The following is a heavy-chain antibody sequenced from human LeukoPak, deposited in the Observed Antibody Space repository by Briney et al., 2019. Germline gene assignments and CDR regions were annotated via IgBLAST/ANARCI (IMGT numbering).Heavy chain of an antibody. Sequence: GESLKISCKGSGYSFTSYWIGWVRQMPGKGLEWMGIIYPGDSETRYSPSFQGRVTFSVDKSTSTAYLQWSSLKASDTAMYYCARGGTISSLTVGYWGQGTLVTVSS. CDR1: GYSFTSYW. D-gene: IGHD6-6*01. V-gene: IGHV5-51*01. CDR3: ARGGTISSLTVGY. CDR2: IYPGDSET. J-gene: IGHJ4*02.